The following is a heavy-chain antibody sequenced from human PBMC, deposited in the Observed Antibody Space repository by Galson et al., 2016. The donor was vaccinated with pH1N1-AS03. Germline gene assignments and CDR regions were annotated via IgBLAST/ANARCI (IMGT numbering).Heavy chain of an antibody. J-gene: IGHJ6*02. V-gene: IGHV2-5*02. CDR2: IYWDDDK. D-gene: IGHD6-13*01. CDR3: AHRVYGGSSWYMFYFSDMDV. Sequence: PALVKPTQTLTLTCTLSGFSLSTTGVGVGWIRQPPGKALEWLALIYWDDDKRYSPSLKTRLTITKDTSKNQVVLTMTNMDPVDTATYYCAHRVYGGSSWYMFYFSDMDVWGQGTTVTVSS. CDR1: GFSLSTTGVG.